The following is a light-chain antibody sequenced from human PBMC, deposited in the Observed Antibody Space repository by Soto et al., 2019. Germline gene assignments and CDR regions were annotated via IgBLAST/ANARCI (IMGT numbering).Light chain of an antibody. CDR3: QQRSTWPPFT. J-gene: IGKJ5*01. CDR1: QSISSSY. CDR2: GAF. Sequence: VFTQSPFTLSLSHGEGATLSCRASQSISSSYLSWYQQKPGQAPRLVIYGAFNRAGGVPDRFSGSVSGTDFTLTINSLEPEDFAVYYCQQRSTWPPFTFCQVTRLEIK. V-gene: IGKV3-11*01.